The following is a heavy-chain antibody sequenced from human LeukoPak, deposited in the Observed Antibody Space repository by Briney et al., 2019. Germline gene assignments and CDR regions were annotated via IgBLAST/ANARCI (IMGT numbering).Heavy chain of an antibody. D-gene: IGHD6-19*01. Sequence: GGSLRLSCAASGFTFSSYGMSWVRQAPEKGLEWVSGISGSGGSTYYADSVKGRFTISRDNSKNTLYLQMNSLRAEDTAVYYCASAWIAVAGTDYWGQGTLVTVSS. CDR3: ASAWIAVAGTDY. V-gene: IGHV3-23*01. CDR2: ISGSGGST. J-gene: IGHJ4*02. CDR1: GFTFSSYG.